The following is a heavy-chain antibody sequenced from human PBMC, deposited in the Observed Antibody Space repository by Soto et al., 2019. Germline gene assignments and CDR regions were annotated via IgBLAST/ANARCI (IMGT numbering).Heavy chain of an antibody. J-gene: IGHJ5*02. V-gene: IGHV4-30-4*01. CDR1: GGSISSGDYY. Sequence: NPSETLSLTCTVSGGSISSGDYYWSWIRQPPGKGLEWIGYIYYSGSTYYNPSLKSRVTISVDTSKNQFSLKLSSVTAADTAVYYCARDRKDNWFDPWGQGTLVTVSS. CDR2: IYYSGST. CDR3: ARDRKDNWFDP.